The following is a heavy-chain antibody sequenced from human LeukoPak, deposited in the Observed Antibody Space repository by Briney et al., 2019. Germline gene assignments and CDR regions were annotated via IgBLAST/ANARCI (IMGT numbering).Heavy chain of an antibody. CDR3: ARDGAASYMDV. J-gene: IGHJ6*03. CDR2: INHSGTT. Sequence: SETLSLTCAVSGYSIISAYYWGWIRQPPGKGLEWIGRINHSGTTSYNPSLKSRVTISVDTSKNQFSLKLSSVTAADTAVYYCARDGAASYMDVWGKGTTVTVSS. D-gene: IGHD6-25*01. CDR1: GYSIISAYY. V-gene: IGHV4-38-2*02.